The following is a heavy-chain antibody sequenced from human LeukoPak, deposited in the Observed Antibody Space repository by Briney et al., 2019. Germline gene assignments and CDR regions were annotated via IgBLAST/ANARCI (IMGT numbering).Heavy chain of an antibody. CDR1: GYTFTDYD. Sequence: ASVKVSCKASGYTFTDYDINWVRQATGQGLEWMGWMNPNSGNTGYTQRFQGRVTMTRNTSISTAYMELSSLRSEDTAVYYCARAELRYFDWPPGDYWGQGTLVTVSS. CDR3: ARAELRYFDWPPGDY. V-gene: IGHV1-8*01. J-gene: IGHJ4*02. D-gene: IGHD3-9*01. CDR2: MNPNSGNT.